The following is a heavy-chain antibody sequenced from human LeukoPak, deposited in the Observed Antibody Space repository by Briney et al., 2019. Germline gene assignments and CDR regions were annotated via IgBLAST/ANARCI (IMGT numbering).Heavy chain of an antibody. J-gene: IGHJ4*02. CDR3: VREMPRDYGGLDY. V-gene: IGHV3-66*01. D-gene: IGHD4/OR15-4a*01. Sequence: GSLRLSCAVSGFTVSNNHIYWVRQAPGKGLEWVSVIYGGGATYYADSVKGRFTISRDNAKNTVYLQMNSLRVKDTAVYYCVREMPRDYGGLDYWGQGTLVTVSS. CDR2: IYGGGAT. CDR1: GFTVSNNH.